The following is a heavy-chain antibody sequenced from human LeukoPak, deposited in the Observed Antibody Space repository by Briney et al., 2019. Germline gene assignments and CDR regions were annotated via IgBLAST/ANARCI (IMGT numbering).Heavy chain of an antibody. Sequence: SETLSLTCTVSGGSVSSHYWSWIRQPPGKQLEWIAYIYYTGVTNYNPSLKSRVTISIDTSRNQFSLKLSSVTAADTAVYYCAGEDYNYYYMDVWGKGTTVTIAS. CDR3: AGEDYNYYYMDV. CDR1: GGSVSSHY. J-gene: IGHJ6*03. V-gene: IGHV4-59*02. CDR2: IYYTGVT.